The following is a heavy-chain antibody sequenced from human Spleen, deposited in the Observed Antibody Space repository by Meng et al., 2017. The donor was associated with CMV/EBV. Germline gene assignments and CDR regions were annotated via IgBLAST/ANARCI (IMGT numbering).Heavy chain of an antibody. CDR2: ISSSSYYI. D-gene: IGHD3-16*01. V-gene: IGHV3-21*01. J-gene: IGHJ5*02. CDR1: GFTFNTYS. Sequence: GESLKISCAASGFTFNTYSMNWVRQAPGKGLEWVSSISSSSYYIYYADSMKGRFTISRDNAKDSLYLQMNSLRAEDTAVNYCARGGYTFSTHNWFDPWGQGTLVTVSS. CDR3: ARGGYTFSTHNWFDP.